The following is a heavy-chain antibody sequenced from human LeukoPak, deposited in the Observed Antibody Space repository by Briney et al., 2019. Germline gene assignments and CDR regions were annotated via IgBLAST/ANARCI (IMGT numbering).Heavy chain of an antibody. J-gene: IGHJ4*02. Sequence: GESLKISCKASGYSFTTYWIGWVRQVPGKGLKWVGIIYPADSTAKYSPSFQGQVTISVDKSISTAYLQWSRLKASDTAMYYCARRDYWGQGTLVTVSS. CDR2: IYPADSTA. CDR1: GYSFTTYW. CDR3: ARRDY. V-gene: IGHV5-51*01.